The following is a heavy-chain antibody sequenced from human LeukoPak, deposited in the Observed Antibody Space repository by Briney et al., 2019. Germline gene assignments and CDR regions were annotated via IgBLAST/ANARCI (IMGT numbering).Heavy chain of an antibody. Sequence: GGSLRLSCAASGFTFSSYAMSWVRQAPGKGLEWVSAISGSGGSTYYADSVKGRFTISRDNSKSTLYLQMNGLRAEDTAVYYCAKVHDSSGYYYAGAFDIWGQGTMVTVSS. CDR1: GFTFSSYA. D-gene: IGHD3-22*01. V-gene: IGHV3-23*01. CDR2: ISGSGGST. J-gene: IGHJ3*02. CDR3: AKVHDSSGYYYAGAFDI.